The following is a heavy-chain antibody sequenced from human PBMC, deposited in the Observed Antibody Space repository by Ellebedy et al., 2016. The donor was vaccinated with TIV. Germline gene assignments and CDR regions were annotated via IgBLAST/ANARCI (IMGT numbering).Heavy chain of an antibody. V-gene: IGHV3-30*18. J-gene: IGHJ4*02. D-gene: IGHD5-12*01. Sequence: GESLKLSCAASGFTFNIFGMHWVRQAPGKSLEWVAVISDDGTHINSADSVKCRFTISRDNSKNTLYLEMDSLRGEDTAVYYFAKDRAEMMATMEIADYFDHWGQGTLVSVSS. CDR3: AKDRAEMMATMEIADYFDH. CDR2: ISDDGTHI. CDR1: GFTFNIFG.